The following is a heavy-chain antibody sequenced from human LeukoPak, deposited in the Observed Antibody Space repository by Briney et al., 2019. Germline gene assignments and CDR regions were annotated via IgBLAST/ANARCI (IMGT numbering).Heavy chain of an antibody. J-gene: IGHJ4*02. CDR1: GGSISSGSYY. D-gene: IGHD5-24*01. Sequence: SETLSLTCTVSGGSISSGSYYWSWIRQPAGKGLEWIGRIFTSGSTNYNPSLKSRVTISVDTSKNQFSLKLRSVTAADTAVYYCARHVRGYNAYWGQGTLVTVSS. CDR2: IFTSGST. V-gene: IGHV4-61*02. CDR3: ARHVRGYNAY.